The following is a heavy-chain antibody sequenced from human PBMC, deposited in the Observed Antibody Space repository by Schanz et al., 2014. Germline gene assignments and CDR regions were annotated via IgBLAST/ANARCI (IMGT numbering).Heavy chain of an antibody. CDR3: ARDRGYCSGGSCLTFDY. J-gene: IGHJ4*02. V-gene: IGHV3-30*19. CDR1: GFTFSSYG. CDR2: ISYDGSNK. Sequence: QVQLVESGGGVVQPGRSLRLSCAASGFTFSSYGMHWVRQAPGKGLEWVAVISYDGSNKYYADSVKGRFTISRDNSKNTLYLQMNTLRAEDTAVYYCARDRGYCSGGSCLTFDYWGQGTLVIVSS. D-gene: IGHD2-15*01.